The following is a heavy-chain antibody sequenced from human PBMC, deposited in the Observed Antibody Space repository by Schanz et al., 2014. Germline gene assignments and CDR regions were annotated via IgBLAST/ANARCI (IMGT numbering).Heavy chain of an antibody. CDR3: STDLTAVDYDAIGL. Sequence: VQLVESGGGVVQPGRSLRLSCATSGLNFDYYGMNWVRQAPGKGLEWVGRIKSKVDGGTTDNAAPVQGRFTISRDDSKNTLHLQINSLKTEDTAVYYCSTDLTAVDYDAIGLWGQGTMVTVSS. CDR2: IKSKVDGGTT. D-gene: IGHD4-17*01. J-gene: IGHJ3*01. V-gene: IGHV3-15*01. CDR1: GLNFDYYG.